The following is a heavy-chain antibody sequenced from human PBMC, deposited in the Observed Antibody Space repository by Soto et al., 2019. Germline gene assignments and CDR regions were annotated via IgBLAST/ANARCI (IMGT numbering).Heavy chain of an antibody. CDR2: ISWNSGSI. CDR3: AKSGYCSSPSCHPYYYYGMDV. D-gene: IGHD2-2*01. J-gene: IGHJ6*02. V-gene: IGHV3-9*01. CDR1: GFTFDDYA. Sequence: PGGSLRLSCAASGFTFDDYAMHWVRQAPGKGLEWVSGISWNSGSIGYADSVKGRFTISRDNAKNSLYLQMNSLRAEDTALYYCAKSGYCSSPSCHPYYYYGMDVWGQGTTVTVSS.